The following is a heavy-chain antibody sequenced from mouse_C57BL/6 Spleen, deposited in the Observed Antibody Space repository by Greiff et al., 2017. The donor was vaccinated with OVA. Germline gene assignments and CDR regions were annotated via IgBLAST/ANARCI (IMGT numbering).Heavy chain of an antibody. CDR1: GYTFTEYT. Sequence: VQVVESGAELVKPGASVKLSCKASGYTFTEYTIHWVKQRSGQGLEWIGWFYPGSGSIKYNEKFKDKATLTADKSSSTVYMELSRLTSEDSAVYFCARHEERGGNGAWFAYWGQGTLVTVSA. D-gene: IGHD1-1*02. J-gene: IGHJ3*01. V-gene: IGHV1-62-2*01. CDR2: FYPGSGSI. CDR3: ARHEERGGNGAWFAY.